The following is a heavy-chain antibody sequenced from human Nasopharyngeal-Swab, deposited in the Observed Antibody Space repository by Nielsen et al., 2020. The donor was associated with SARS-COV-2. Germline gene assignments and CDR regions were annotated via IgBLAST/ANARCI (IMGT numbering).Heavy chain of an antibody. CDR2: INHSGST. CDR3: ARGLPFDY. Sequence: SQTLSLTCAVYGGSFRGYYWSWIRQPPGKGLEWIGEINHSGSTNYNPSLKSRVTISVDTSKNQFSLKLSSVTAADTAVYYCARGLPFDYWGQGTLVTVSS. CDR1: GGSFRGYY. V-gene: IGHV4-34*01. J-gene: IGHJ4*02.